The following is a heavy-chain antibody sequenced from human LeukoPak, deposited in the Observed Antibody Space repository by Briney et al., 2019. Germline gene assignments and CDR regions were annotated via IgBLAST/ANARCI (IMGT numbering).Heavy chain of an antibody. J-gene: IGHJ4*02. V-gene: IGHV3-23*01. CDR3: AKDQVGLIVEVVAANET. Sequence: GGSLRLSCAASGFTFSSYAMSWVRQAPGKGLEWVSAISGSGGSTYYADSVKGRFTISRDNSKNTLYLQMNSLRAEDTAVYYCAKDQVGLIVEVVAANETWGQGTLVTVSS. CDR2: ISGSGGST. CDR1: GFTFSSYA. D-gene: IGHD2-15*01.